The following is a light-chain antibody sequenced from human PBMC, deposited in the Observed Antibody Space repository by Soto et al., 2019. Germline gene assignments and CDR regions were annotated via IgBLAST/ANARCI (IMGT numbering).Light chain of an antibody. J-gene: IGKJ2*01. CDR2: AAS. CDR3: QQSYSTPNT. CDR1: QSISSY. Sequence: DIQMTQSPSSLSASVGDRVTITCRTSQSISSYLNWYQQKPGKAPKLLIYAASSLQSGVPSRFSGSGSGTDFTLTISRLQPEDFATYDCQQSYSTPNTFGQGTKLEIK. V-gene: IGKV1-39*01.